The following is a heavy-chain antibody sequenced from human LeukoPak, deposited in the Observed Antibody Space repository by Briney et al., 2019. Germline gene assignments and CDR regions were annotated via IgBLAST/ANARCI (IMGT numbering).Heavy chain of an antibody. CDR3: AGSAHYYDSSGYYYYFDY. J-gene: IGHJ4*02. V-gene: IGHV3-30*04. CDR1: GFTFSSYA. CDR2: ISYDGSNK. D-gene: IGHD3-22*01. Sequence: GGSLRLSCAASGFTFSSYAMHWVRQAPGKGLEWVAVISYDGSNKYYADSVKGRFTISRDNSKNTLYLQMNSLRAEDTAVYYCAGSAHYYDSSGYYYYFDYWGQGTLVTVSS.